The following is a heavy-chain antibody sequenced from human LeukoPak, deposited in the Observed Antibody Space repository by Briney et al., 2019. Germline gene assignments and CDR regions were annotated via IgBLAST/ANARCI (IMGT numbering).Heavy chain of an antibody. CDR1: GFTFSSYW. D-gene: IGHD6-13*01. J-gene: IGHJ2*01. CDR2: IKQDGSEK. CDR3: ARGPQYSSSWYYWYFDL. V-gene: IGHV3-7*03. Sequence: GGSLRLSCAASGFTFSSYWMSWVRQAPGKGLEWVANIKQDGSEKYYVDSVKGRFTISRDNAKNSLYLQMNSLRAEDTAVYYCARGPQYSSSWYYWYFDLWGRRTLVTVSS.